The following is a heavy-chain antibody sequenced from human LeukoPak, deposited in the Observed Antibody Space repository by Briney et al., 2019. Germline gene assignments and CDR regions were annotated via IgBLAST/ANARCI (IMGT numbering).Heavy chain of an antibody. Sequence: SETLSLTCAVSGGSISSGGYSWSWIRQPPGKGLEWIGYIYYSGSTYYNPSLKSRVTISVDRSKNQFSLKLSSVTAADTAVYYCARGVQYVVSQHGNWFDPCGQGTLVTVSS. V-gene: IGHV4-30-2*01. D-gene: IGHD1-1*01. CDR1: GGSISSGGYS. CDR3: ARGVQYVVSQHGNWFDP. CDR2: IYYSGST. J-gene: IGHJ5*02.